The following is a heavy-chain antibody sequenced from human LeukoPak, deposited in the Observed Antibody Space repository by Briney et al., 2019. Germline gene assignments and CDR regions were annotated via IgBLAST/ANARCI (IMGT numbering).Heavy chain of an antibody. V-gene: IGHV4-39*07. D-gene: IGHD4-17*01. J-gene: IGHJ4*02. Sequence: SETLSLTCIVSGGSISSSSYYWGWIRQPPGKGLEWIGSIYYSGSTYYNPSLKSRVTISVDRSKNQFSLKLTSVTAADTAVYYCARATDYGDYVGEYYFDYWGQGTLVTVSS. CDR2: IYYSGST. CDR1: GGSISSSSYY. CDR3: ARATDYGDYVGEYYFDY.